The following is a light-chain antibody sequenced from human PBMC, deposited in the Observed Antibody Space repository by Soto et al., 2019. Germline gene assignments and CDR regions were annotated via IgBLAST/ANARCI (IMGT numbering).Light chain of an antibody. CDR3: MQALQTPTT. CDR2: LGS. CDR1: QSLLHSNGYNY. J-gene: IGKJ1*01. Sequence: DIVMTHSPLSLSVTPGEPASISCGSSQSLLHSNGYNYLDWYLXKQGQSPQLXIYLGSNRASGVPDRFSGSGSGTDFTMKISRVEAEDVGVYYCMQALQTPTTFGQGTKVDIK. V-gene: IGKV2-28*01.